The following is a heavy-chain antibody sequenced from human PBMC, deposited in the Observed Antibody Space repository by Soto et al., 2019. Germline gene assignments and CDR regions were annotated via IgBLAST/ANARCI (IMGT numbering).Heavy chain of an antibody. CDR2: IYPGDSDI. V-gene: IGHV5-51*01. CDR3: ARSRMPNYDCWSNYKNDGLDV. CDR1: GYKFADYW. D-gene: IGHD3-3*01. J-gene: IGHJ3*01. Sequence: GESLKISCKGSGYKFADYWIGWVRQMPGKGLDWMAIIYPGDSDIRYSPSFQGQVTISADKSISTAYLQWSSLKASDTAVYYCARSRMPNYDCWSNYKNDGLDVWGQGTMVTVSS.